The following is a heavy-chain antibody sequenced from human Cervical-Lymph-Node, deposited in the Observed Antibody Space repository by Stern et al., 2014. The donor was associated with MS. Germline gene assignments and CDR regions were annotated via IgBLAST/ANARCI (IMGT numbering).Heavy chain of an antibody. CDR2: INAGNGNT. V-gene: IGHV1-3*01. CDR1: GYTFTSYA. Sequence: QVQLVQSGAEVKKPGASVKVSCKASGYTFTSYAMHWVRQAPGQRLAWMGWINAGNGNTKDSQKFQGRVTITRDTSASTAYMELSSLRSEDTAVYYCASGEGGSCRTFSCGMDVWGQGTTVTVSS. CDR3: ASGEGGSCRTFSCGMDV. D-gene: IGHD2-15*01. J-gene: IGHJ6*02.